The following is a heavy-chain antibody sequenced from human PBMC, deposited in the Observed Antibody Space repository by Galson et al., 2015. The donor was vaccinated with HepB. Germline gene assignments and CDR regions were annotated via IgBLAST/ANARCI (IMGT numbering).Heavy chain of an antibody. CDR3: AKPLVGASGIGAPFDY. V-gene: IGHV3-11*06. D-gene: IGHD1-26*01. CDR2: ITSSSSYT. Sequence: SLRLSCAASGFTFSDYYMSWIRQAPGKGLEWVSYITSSSSYTNYADSVKGRFTISRDNAKNTLYLQMNSLRAEDTAVYYCAKPLVGASGIGAPFDYWGQGTLVTVSS. J-gene: IGHJ4*02. CDR1: GFTFSDYY.